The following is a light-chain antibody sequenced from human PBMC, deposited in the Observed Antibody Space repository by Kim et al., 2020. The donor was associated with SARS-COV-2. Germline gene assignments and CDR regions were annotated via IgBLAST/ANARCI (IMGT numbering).Light chain of an antibody. CDR1: QSVSSH. V-gene: IGKV3-15*01. CDR3: QQNNDWWT. CDR2: AAS. J-gene: IGKJ1*01. Sequence: EILMTQSPSTLSVSPRERATLACRASQSVSSHLDWYQQIPGQAPRLLIYAASTRATGIPARFSGSGSGTEFILTISSLQSEDFAVYYYQQNNDWWTFGQGTKVDIK.